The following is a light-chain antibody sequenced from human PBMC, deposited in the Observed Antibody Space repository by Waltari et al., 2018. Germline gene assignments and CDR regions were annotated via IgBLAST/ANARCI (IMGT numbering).Light chain of an antibody. CDR3: QQYYNTPYT. V-gene: IGKV2-29*01. J-gene: IGKJ2*01. CDR2: EVS. CDR1: HSPLHTDGKTY. Sequence: EIVMTQTPLSLPVTPGQPASISCRSRHSPLHTDGKTYFTWFLPKAGQPPQLFIYEVSSRMPGVPDRFSGSGSGTDFTLRISSLQAEDVAVYYCQQYYNTPYTFGQGTKLEIK.